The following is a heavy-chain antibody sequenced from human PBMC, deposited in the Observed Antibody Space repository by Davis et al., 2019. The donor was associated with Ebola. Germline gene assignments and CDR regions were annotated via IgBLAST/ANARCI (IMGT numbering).Heavy chain of an antibody. Sequence: GESLKISCAASGFTFSSYSMNWVRQAPGKGLEWVSVIYSGGSTYYADSVKGRFTISRDNSKNTLYLQMNSLRAEDTAVYYCARAPRDYIWGSYRLNWFDPWGQGTLVTVSS. CDR3: ARAPRDYIWGSYRLNWFDP. J-gene: IGHJ5*02. CDR1: GFTFSSYS. CDR2: IYSGGST. V-gene: IGHV3-66*01. D-gene: IGHD3-16*02.